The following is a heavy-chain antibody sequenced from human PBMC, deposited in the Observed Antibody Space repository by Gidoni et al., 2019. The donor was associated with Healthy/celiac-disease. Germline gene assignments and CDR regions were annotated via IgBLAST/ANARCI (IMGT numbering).Heavy chain of an antibody. V-gene: IGHV3-30-3*01. D-gene: IGHD2-15*01. Sequence: QVQLVESGGGVVQPGRSLRLSCAASGFTFSSYAMHWVRQAPGKGLEWVAVISYDGSNKYYADSVKGRFTISRDNSKNTLYLQMNSLRAEDTAVYYCARDGGYCSGGSCSEELVGGLDYWGQGTLVTVSS. J-gene: IGHJ4*02. CDR2: ISYDGSNK. CDR1: GFTFSSYA. CDR3: ARDGGYCSGGSCSEELVGGLDY.